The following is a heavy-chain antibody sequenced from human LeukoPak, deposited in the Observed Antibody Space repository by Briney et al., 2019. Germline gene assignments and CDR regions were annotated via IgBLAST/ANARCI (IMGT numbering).Heavy chain of an antibody. Sequence: ASVKVSCKASGYTLTGYYMHWVRQAPGQGLEWMGWINPNSGGTNYAQKFQGRVTMTRDTSISTAYMELSRLRSDDTAVYYCARGMEPYYYMDVWGKGTTVTVSS. J-gene: IGHJ6*03. V-gene: IGHV1-2*02. CDR2: INPNSGGT. CDR1: GYTLTGYY. D-gene: IGHD1-26*01. CDR3: ARGMEPYYYMDV.